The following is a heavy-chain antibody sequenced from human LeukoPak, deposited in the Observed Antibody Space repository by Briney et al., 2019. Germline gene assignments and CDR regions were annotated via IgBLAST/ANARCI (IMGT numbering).Heavy chain of an antibody. J-gene: IGHJ3*02. D-gene: IGHD2-15*01. Sequence: GGSLRLSYAASGFTVSSNYMSWVRQAPGKGLEWVSVIYSGGSTYYADSVKGRFTISIDNSKNTLYLQMNSLRAEDTAVYYCARNQGNCSGGSCYRHAFDIWGQGTMVTVSS. V-gene: IGHV3-53*01. CDR3: ARNQGNCSGGSCYRHAFDI. CDR2: IYSGGST. CDR1: GFTVSSNY.